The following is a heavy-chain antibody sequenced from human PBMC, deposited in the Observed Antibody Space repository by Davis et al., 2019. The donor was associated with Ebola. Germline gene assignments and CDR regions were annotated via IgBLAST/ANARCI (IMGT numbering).Heavy chain of an antibody. D-gene: IGHD5-18*01. CDR1: GFTFDDYA. CDR2: IAWSSGST. V-gene: IGHV3-9*01. Sequence: PGGSLRLSCAASGFTFDDYAMHWVRQAPGKGLEWVSGIAWSSGSTGYADSVKGRFTISRDNAKNSLYLQMNSLRPEDTALYYCAKDFMVTRFVANYYYYYGMDVWGQGTTVTVSS. J-gene: IGHJ6*02. CDR3: AKDFMVTRFVANYYYYYGMDV.